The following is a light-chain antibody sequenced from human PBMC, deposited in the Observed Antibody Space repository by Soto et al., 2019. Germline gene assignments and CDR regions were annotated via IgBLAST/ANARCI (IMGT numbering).Light chain of an antibody. V-gene: IGLV1-40*01. CDR3: QSYDSSLTGWV. CDR1: KSNIGAGFK. Sequence: QSVLPQVPSVSGAPGQWITISCTGGKSNIGAGFKVHWYQQLPGAAPRLVIYGNGNRPSGVPDRFSGSKSGTSASLVISGLQAEDEGDYYCQSYDSSLTGWVFGGGTKLTVL. J-gene: IGLJ3*02. CDR2: GNG.